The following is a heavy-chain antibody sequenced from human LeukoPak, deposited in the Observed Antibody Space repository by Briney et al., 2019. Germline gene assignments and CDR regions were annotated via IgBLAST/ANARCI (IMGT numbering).Heavy chain of an antibody. CDR3: ARDLGQYYDTSDNWFDP. Sequence: GGSLRLSCAASGFTFSNYWMHWVRPAPGKGLVWVSRINSDGINTSYADSVKGRFTISRENAKNTLNLQMNSLRAEDTAVYYCARDLGQYYDTSDNWFDPWGQGTLVTVSS. J-gene: IGHJ5*02. CDR2: INSDGINT. V-gene: IGHV3-74*01. CDR1: GFTFSNYW. D-gene: IGHD3-22*01.